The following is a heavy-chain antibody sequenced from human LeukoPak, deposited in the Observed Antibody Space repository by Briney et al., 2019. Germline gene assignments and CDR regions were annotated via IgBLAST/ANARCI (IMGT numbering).Heavy chain of an antibody. CDR1: GGSISSTSYY. CDR2: IYYSGST. CDR3: ASGYCSSTRCYVSGYYFDY. Sequence: SETLSLTCVVSGGSISSTSYYWGWIRQPPGKGLEWIGSIYYSGSTYYSPSLKSRVTISVDTSKNQFSLKLSSVTPADTAVYYCASGYCSSTRCYVSGYYFDYWGQGTLVTVSS. J-gene: IGHJ4*02. V-gene: IGHV4-39*07. D-gene: IGHD2-2*03.